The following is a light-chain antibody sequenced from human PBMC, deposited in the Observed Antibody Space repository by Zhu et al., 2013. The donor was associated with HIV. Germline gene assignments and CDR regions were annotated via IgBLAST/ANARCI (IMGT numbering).Light chain of an antibody. Sequence: IVLTQSPGTLSLSPGDRVTLSCRASQRVSSTYVAWYQQKPGQAPRLLIYGASNRATGIPARFSGSGSGTDFTLTISRLEPEDFAVYYCQQYGSSPLTFGGGTTLEIK. CDR2: GAS. CDR1: QRVSSTY. J-gene: IGKJ4*01. CDR3: QQYGSSPLT. V-gene: IGKV3-20*01.